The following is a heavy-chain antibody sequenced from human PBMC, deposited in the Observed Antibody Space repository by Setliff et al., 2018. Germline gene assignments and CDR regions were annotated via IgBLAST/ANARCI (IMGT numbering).Heavy chain of an antibody. CDR2: INPNTGET. J-gene: IGHJ6*03. CDR1: GYTFAGYY. CDR3: AGGQPLVRKYYYYMDV. V-gene: IGHV1-2*02. D-gene: IGHD3-10*01. Sequence: ASVKVSCKASGYTFAGYYLHWVRQAPGQGLQWMGWINPNTGETDYAPRFQGRVTMTRDTSTSTAYMELRSLGSEDTAVYYCAGGQPLVRKYYYYMDVWGKGTTVTVSS.